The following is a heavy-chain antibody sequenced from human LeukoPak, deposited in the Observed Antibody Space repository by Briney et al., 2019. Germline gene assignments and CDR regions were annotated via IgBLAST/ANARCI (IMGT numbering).Heavy chain of an antibody. CDR2: INPNSGGT. Sequence: ASVKVSCTASGYTFTGYYMHWVRQAPGQGLEWMGRINPNSGGTNYAQKLQGRVTMTTDTSTSTAYMELRSLRSDDTAVYYCARGYLSDIVVVPAAFDYWGQGTLVTVSS. V-gene: IGHV1-2*06. D-gene: IGHD2-2*01. CDR3: ARGYLSDIVVVPAAFDY. CDR1: GYTFTGYY. J-gene: IGHJ4*02.